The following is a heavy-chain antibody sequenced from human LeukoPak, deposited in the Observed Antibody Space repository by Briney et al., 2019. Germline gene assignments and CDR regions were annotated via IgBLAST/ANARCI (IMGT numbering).Heavy chain of an antibody. CDR3: GKTTAGYSSGRYPGWPVDY. V-gene: IGHV3-23*01. CDR1: GFTFTYYA. CDR2: IFASGGSA. J-gene: IGHJ4*02. Sequence: GGSLRLTCAASGFTFTYYAMYWVRHAPGKGLEWVACIFASGGSAHYADSMKGRFTIFRDTSKNTAYLQMNSLRAEDTAVYYCGKTTAGYSSGRYPGWPVDYWGQGTLVTVSS. D-gene: IGHD6-13*01.